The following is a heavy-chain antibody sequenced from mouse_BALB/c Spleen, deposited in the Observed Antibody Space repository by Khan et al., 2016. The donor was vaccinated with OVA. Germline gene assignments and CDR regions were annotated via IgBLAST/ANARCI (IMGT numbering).Heavy chain of an antibody. CDR3: GRDVAYHRSDCWFTY. CDR1: GYTFTSYT. Sequence: QVQLKQSGGELARPGASVKMSCKASGYTFTSYTIHWIKKSPGKGLEWIGYISPSNGYNNYNQKFNDKAILTTDKSSTMAYLQLSSMTSDDSAVYTDGRDVAYHRSDCWFTYWGQGTLVTVSA. V-gene: IGHV1-4*01. J-gene: IGHJ3*01. D-gene: IGHD2-14*01. CDR2: ISPSNGYN.